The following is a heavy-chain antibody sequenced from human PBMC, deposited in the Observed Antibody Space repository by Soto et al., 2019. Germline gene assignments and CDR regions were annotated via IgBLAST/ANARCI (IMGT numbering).Heavy chain of an antibody. J-gene: IGHJ6*02. CDR3: AKDHGSGSYSPYGMDV. CDR1: GFTFSSYG. D-gene: IGHD3-10*01. Sequence: QVQLVESGGGVVQPGRSLRLSCAASGFTFSSYGMHWVRQAPGKGLEWVAVISYDGSNKYYADSVKGRFTISRDNSKNTLYLQINSLRAEDTAVYYCAKDHGSGSYSPYGMDVWGQGTTVTVSS. V-gene: IGHV3-30*18. CDR2: ISYDGSNK.